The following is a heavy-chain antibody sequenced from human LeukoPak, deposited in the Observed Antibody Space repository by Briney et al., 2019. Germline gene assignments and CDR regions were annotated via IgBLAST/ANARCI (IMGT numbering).Heavy chain of an antibody. Sequence: PSETLPLTCTVSGGSISSSSYYWGWIRQPPGKGLEWIGSIYYSGSTYYNSSLKSRVTISVDTSKNQFSLKLSSVTAADTAVYYCARGGGYCSSTSCLPLDYWGQGTLVTVSS. V-gene: IGHV4-39*07. CDR3: ARGGGYCSSTSCLPLDY. J-gene: IGHJ4*02. D-gene: IGHD2-2*01. CDR2: IYYSGST. CDR1: GGSISSSSYY.